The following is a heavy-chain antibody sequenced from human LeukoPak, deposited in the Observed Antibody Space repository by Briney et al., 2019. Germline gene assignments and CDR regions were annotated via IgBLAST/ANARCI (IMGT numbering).Heavy chain of an antibody. V-gene: IGHV3-53*01. CDR2: IYSDNT. Sequence: PGGSLRLSCAASGFTVNNAWMSWVRQAPGKGLEWVSFIYSDNTHYSDSVKGRFTISRDNSKNTLYLQMNSLRAEDTAVYYCARRAGAYSHPYDYWGQGTLVTVSS. CDR1: GFTVNNAW. CDR3: ARRAGAYSHPYDY. D-gene: IGHD4/OR15-4a*01. J-gene: IGHJ4*02.